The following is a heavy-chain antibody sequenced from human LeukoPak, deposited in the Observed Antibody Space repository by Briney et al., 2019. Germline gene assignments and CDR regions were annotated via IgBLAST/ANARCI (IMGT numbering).Heavy chain of an antibody. CDR2: ISSSSNYI. CDR1: GFTFSSYS. J-gene: IGHJ3*02. D-gene: IGHD4-11*01. CDR3: ARVPSSTTRGAAFDI. V-gene: IGHV3-21*01. Sequence: PGGSLRLSCAASGFTFSSYSMNWVRQAPGKGLEWVSSISSSSNYIYYADSLKGRFTVSRDNAKNSLYLQMNSLRAEDTAVYYCARVPSSTTRGAAFDIWGQGTMVTVSS.